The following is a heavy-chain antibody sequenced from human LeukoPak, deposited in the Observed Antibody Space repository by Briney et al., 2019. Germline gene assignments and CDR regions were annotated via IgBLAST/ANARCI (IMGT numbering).Heavy chain of an antibody. CDR2: IRYDGSNK. Sequence: GGSLRLSCAASGFTFSSYGMHWVRQAPGKGLEWVAFIRYDGSNKYYADSVKGRFTISRDNSKNTLYLQMNSLRAEDTAVYYCARDPALIAVAGNDAFDIWGQGTMVTVSS. CDR3: ARDPALIAVAGNDAFDI. V-gene: IGHV3-30*02. J-gene: IGHJ3*02. D-gene: IGHD6-19*01. CDR1: GFTFSSYG.